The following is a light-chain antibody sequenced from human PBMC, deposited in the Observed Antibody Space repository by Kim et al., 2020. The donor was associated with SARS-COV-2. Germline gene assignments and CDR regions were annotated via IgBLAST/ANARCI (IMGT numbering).Light chain of an antibody. V-gene: IGLV3-21*04. CDR3: QVWDSSSDRWV. J-gene: IGLJ3*02. CDR2: YDS. CDR1: KIGSKS. Sequence: APGKTARITCGGNKIGSKSVHWYQQKPGQAPVLVIYYDSDRPSGIPERFSGSNSGNTATLTISRVEAGDEADYYCQVWDSSSDRWVFGGGTQLTVL.